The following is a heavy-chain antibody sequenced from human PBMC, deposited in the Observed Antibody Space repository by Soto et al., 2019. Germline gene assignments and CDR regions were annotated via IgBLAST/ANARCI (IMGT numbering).Heavy chain of an antibody. CDR2: IYYSGST. CDR1: GGSISSYY. V-gene: IGHV4-59*01. J-gene: IGHJ5*02. Sequence: SETLSLTCTVSGGSISSYYWSWIRQPPGKGLEWIGYIYYSGSTNYNPSLKSRVTISVDTSKNQFSLKLSSVTAADTAVYYCARDHRGYCSGGRCLNWFVPWCQGTLLTVFS. CDR3: ARDHRGYCSGGRCLNWFVP. D-gene: IGHD2-15*01.